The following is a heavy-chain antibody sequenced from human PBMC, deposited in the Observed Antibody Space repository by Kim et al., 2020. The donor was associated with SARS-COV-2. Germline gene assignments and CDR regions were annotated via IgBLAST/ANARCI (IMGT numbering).Heavy chain of an antibody. CDR3: ARGGGPGARMSFDI. CDR1: GGTFSSYA. CDR2: IIPILGIA. D-gene: IGHD3-10*01. V-gene: IGHV1-69*04. J-gene: IGHJ3*02. Sequence: SVKVSCKASGGTFSSYAISWVRQAPGQGLEWMGRIIPILGIANYAQKFQGRVTITADKSTSTAYMELSSLRSEDTAVYYCARGGGPGARMSFDIWGQGTMVTVSS.